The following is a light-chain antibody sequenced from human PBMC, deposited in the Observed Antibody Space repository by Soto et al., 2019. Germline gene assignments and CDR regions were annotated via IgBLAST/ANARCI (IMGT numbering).Light chain of an antibody. V-gene: IGKV3-20*01. Sequence: EIVLTQSPVTLSLSPGERATLSCRASQTVSSSYFAWYQQKPGQAPRLLIYGASSRATGIPDRFSGSGSGTDFTLTISRLEPEDFAVYYCQQYGSSPLTFGQGTKVEIK. CDR3: QQYGSSPLT. J-gene: IGKJ1*01. CDR2: GAS. CDR1: QTVSSSY.